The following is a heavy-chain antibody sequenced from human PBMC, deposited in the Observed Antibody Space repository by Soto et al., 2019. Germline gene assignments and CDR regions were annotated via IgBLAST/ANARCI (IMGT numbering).Heavy chain of an antibody. CDR3: ARGGSSGYYYIQLDY. CDR2: ISYDGSNK. V-gene: IGHV3-30-3*01. CDR1: GFTFSSYA. D-gene: IGHD3-22*01. Sequence: QVQLVESGGGVVQPGRSLRLSCAASGFTFSSYAMHWVRQAPGKGLEWVAVISYDGSNKYYADSVKGRFTISRDNSKNTLYLQMNSLRAGDTAVYYCARGGSSGYYYIQLDYWGQGTLVTVSS. J-gene: IGHJ4*02.